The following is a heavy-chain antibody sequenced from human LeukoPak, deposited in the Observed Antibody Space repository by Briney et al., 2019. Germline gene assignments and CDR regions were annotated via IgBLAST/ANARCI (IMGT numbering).Heavy chain of an antibody. Sequence: GESLKISCKASGYSFTNYWVGWVRQMPGKGLEWMGIIYPSDSDTRYSPSFQGQVTISADKSISTAYLQWSSLKASDTAMHYCARHSLSPPWDYYYYYMDVWGKGTTVTVSS. CDR2: IYPSDSDT. V-gene: IGHV5-51*01. J-gene: IGHJ6*03. D-gene: IGHD1-26*01. CDR1: GYSFTNYW. CDR3: ARHSLSPPWDYYYYYMDV.